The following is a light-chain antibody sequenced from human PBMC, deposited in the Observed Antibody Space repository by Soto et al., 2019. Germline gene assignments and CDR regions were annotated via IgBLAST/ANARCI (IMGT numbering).Light chain of an antibody. CDR2: EVT. Sequence: QSVLTQPPSASGSPGQSVTISCTGTSSDVGGYNYVSWYQQHPGKAPKLMIYEVTKRPSGVPDRFSGSKSGNTASLTVSGLQAEDEAAYYCSSYAGTAYVFGTGTKVTVL. J-gene: IGLJ1*01. CDR3: SSYAGTAYV. CDR1: SSDVGGYNY. V-gene: IGLV2-8*01.